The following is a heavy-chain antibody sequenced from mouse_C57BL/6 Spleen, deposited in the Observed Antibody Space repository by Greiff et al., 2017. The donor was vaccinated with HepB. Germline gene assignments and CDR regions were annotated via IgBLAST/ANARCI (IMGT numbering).Heavy chain of an antibody. V-gene: IGHV1-54*01. CDR3: ARSLDLLEAMDY. J-gene: IGHJ4*01. CDR2: INPGSGGT. CDR1: GYAFTNYL. D-gene: IGHD2-1*01. Sequence: QVQLQQSGAELVRPGTSVKVSCKASGYAFTNYLIEWVKQRPGQGLEWIGVINPGSGGTNYNEKFKGKATLTADKSSSTAYMQLSSLTSEDSAVYFCARSLDLLEAMDYWGQGTSVTVSS.